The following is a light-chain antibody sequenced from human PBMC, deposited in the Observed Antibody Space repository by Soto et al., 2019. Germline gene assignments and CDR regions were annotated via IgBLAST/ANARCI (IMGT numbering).Light chain of an antibody. V-gene: IGLV2-8*01. J-gene: IGLJ1*01. CDR3: SSYAGNNTYV. CDR1: SSDIGAYNY. CDR2: EVS. Sequence: QPVLTQPPSAPGSPGQSFTISCTGTSSDIGAYNYVSWYQQRPGKAPKLMIYEVSRRPSGVPYRFSGSKSGSTASLTVSGLHTEDEDDYYCSSYAGNNTYVFGSGTKLTVL.